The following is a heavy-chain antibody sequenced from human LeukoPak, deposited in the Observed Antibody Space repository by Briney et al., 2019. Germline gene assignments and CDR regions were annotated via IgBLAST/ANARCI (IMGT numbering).Heavy chain of an antibody. CDR1: GYTFTSYD. J-gene: IGHJ4*02. CDR2: INPNSGGT. CDR3: AREQSPYSSSPGGFDY. V-gene: IGHV1-2*02. Sequence: ASVKVSCKASGYTFTSYDINWVRQATGQGLEWMGWINPNSGGTNYAQKFQGRVTMTRDTSISTAYMELSRLRSDDTAVYYCAREQSPYSSSPGGFDYWGQGTLVTVSS. D-gene: IGHD6-6*01.